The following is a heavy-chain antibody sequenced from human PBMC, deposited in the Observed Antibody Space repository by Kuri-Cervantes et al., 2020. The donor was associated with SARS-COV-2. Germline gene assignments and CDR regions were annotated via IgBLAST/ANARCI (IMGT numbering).Heavy chain of an antibody. CDR3: ARGGPPIYLEYCSSTSCHRYYFDY. CDR2: INHSGSA. V-gene: IGHV4-34*01. CDR1: GGSFSGFY. Sequence: SETLSLTCAVYGGSFSGFYWSWIRQAPGKGLEWIGEINHSGSANYNPSLKSRVTISVDMSKNQFSLKLSSVTAADTAVYYCARGGPPIYLEYCSSTSCHRYYFDYWGQGTLVTVSS. D-gene: IGHD2-2*01. J-gene: IGHJ4*02.